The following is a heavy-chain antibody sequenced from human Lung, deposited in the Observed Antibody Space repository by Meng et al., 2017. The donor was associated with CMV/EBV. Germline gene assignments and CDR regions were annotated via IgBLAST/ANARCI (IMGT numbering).Heavy chain of an antibody. CDR3: AKDGGIVVVPAAIRAYGMDV. V-gene: IGHV3-33*06. CDR2: IWYDGSNK. J-gene: IGHJ6*02. Sequence: SCSASGFTFSGYGMHWVRQAPGKGLEWVAVIWYDGSNKYYADSVKGRFTISRDNSKNTLYLQMNSLRAEDTAVYYCAKDGGIVVVPAAIRAYGMDVXGQGXTVTVSS. D-gene: IGHD2-2*02. CDR1: GFTFSGYG.